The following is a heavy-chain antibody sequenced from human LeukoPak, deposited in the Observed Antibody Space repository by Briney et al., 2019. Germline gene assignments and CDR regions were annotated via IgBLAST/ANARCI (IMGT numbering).Heavy chain of an antibody. CDR2: IYHSGST. V-gene: IGHV4-30-2*01. CDR1: GGSISSGGYS. D-gene: IGHD6-6*01. J-gene: IGHJ6*02. Sequence: PSETLSLTCAVSGGSISSGGYSWSWIRQPPGKGLEWIGYIYHSGSTYYNPSLKSRVTISVDRSKNQFSLKLSSVTAADTAVYYCARDGPSQQLVRVSHYYYGMDVWGQGTTVTVSS. CDR3: ARDGPSQQLVRVSHYYYGMDV.